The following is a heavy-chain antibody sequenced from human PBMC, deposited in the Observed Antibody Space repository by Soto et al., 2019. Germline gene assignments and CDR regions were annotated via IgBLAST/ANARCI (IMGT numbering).Heavy chain of an antibody. J-gene: IGHJ5*02. D-gene: IGHD5-12*01. CDR3: ARSAEDYSGYDWRGHWFDP. V-gene: IGHV5-51*01. CDR2: IYPGDSDT. CDR1: GYSFTSYW. Sequence: PGESLKISCKGSGYSFTSYWIGWVRQMPGKGLEWMGIIYPGDSDTRYSPSFQGQVTISADKSISTAYLQWSSLKASDTAMYYCARSAEDYSGYDWRGHWFDPWGQGTLVTVSS.